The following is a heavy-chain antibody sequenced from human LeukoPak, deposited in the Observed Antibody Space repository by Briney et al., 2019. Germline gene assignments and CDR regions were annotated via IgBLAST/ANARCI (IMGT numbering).Heavy chain of an antibody. CDR1: GGSISSGGYY. CDR2: IYYSGST. D-gene: IGHD2-2*01. CDR3: AREYCSGTSCSRFDP. J-gene: IGHJ5*02. V-gene: IGHV4-31*03. Sequence: PSETLPLTCTVSGGSISSGGYYWSWIRQHPGKGLEWIGYIYYSGSTYYNPSLKSRVTISVDTSKNQFSLKLSSVTAADTAVYYCAREYCSGTSCSRFDPWGQGTLVTVSS.